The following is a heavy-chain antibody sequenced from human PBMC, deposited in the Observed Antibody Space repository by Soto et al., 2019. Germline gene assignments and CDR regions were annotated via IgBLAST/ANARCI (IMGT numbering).Heavy chain of an antibody. Sequence: ASVKVSCKASGYTFSNYGITWVRQAPGQGLEWMGWISAYNGYTYYAQQVQGRVTLTTDTSTSTAYMELKSLTSDDPAVYYCARTSLAVAGRNAFDICGQGTMVTVSS. CDR3: ARTSLAVAGRNAFDI. CDR1: GYTFSNYG. D-gene: IGHD6-19*01. J-gene: IGHJ3*02. V-gene: IGHV1-18*04. CDR2: ISAYNGYT.